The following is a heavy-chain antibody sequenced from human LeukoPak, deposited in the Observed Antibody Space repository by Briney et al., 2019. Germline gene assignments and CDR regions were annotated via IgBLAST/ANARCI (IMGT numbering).Heavy chain of an antibody. CDR1: GGSISSYY. CDR2: IYTSGIT. J-gene: IGHJ6*04. D-gene: IGHD3-22*01. Sequence: SETLSLTCTVSGGSISSYYWSWIRQPAGKGLEWIGRIYTSGITNYNPSLKSRVTMSVDTSKNQFSLKLNSVTAADTAVYYCARDRYYYDSSGYIRMDVWGKGTTVTISS. V-gene: IGHV4-4*07. CDR3: ARDRYYYDSSGYIRMDV.